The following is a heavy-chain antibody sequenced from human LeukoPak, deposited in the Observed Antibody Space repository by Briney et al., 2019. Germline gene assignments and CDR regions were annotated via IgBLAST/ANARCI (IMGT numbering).Heavy chain of an antibody. CDR3: ARVVGYSYGYGYYYYYMDV. D-gene: IGHD5-18*01. CDR2: ISAYNGNT. CDR1: GYTLTSYG. Sequence: ASVKVSCKASGYTLTSYGISWVRQAPGQGLEWMGWISAYNGNTRYAQKLQGRVTMTTDTSTSTAYMELSSLRSEDTAVHYCARVVGYSYGYGYYYYYMDVWGKGTTVTVSS. J-gene: IGHJ6*03. V-gene: IGHV1-18*01.